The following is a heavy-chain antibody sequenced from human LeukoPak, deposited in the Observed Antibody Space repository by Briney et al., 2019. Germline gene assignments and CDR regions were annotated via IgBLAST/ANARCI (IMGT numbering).Heavy chain of an antibody. V-gene: IGHV5-51*01. CDR3: ARRLQTGAFDI. CDR1: GYSFTSYW. Sequence: GESPKISCKGSGYSFTSYWIDRVRQMPGKGLEWMGLIQPRDSQTRYSPSFQGQVTFSDDKSISTAYLQWSSLRASDTAMYYCARRLQTGAFDIWGQGTLVTVSS. J-gene: IGHJ3*02. CDR2: IQPRDSQT.